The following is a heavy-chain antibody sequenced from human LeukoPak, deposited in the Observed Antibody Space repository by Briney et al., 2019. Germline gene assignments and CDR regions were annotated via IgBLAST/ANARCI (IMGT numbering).Heavy chain of an antibody. Sequence: AGGSLRLSCAASGFTFSSYWMSWVRQAPGKGLEWVANIKQDGREKYYVDSVKGRFTISRDNAKNSLYLQMNSLRAEDTAVYYCARVLYCSSTSCYANYYYYMDVWGKGTTVTVSS. CDR1: GFTFSSYW. J-gene: IGHJ6*03. D-gene: IGHD2-2*01. CDR2: IKQDGREK. V-gene: IGHV3-7*01. CDR3: ARVLYCSSTSCYANYYYYMDV.